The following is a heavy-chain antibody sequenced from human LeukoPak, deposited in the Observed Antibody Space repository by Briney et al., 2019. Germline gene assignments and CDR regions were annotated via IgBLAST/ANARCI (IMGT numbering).Heavy chain of an antibody. V-gene: IGHV3-30*18. Sequence: GRSLRLSCAASGFTFSSYGMHWVRQAPGKGLEWVAVISYDGSNKYYADSVKGRFTISRDNSKNTLYLQMNSLRAEDTAVCYCAKDFCPYGSGRCYYYGMDVWGQGTTVTVSS. D-gene: IGHD3-10*01. J-gene: IGHJ6*02. CDR2: ISYDGSNK. CDR1: GFTFSSYG. CDR3: AKDFCPYGSGRCYYYGMDV.